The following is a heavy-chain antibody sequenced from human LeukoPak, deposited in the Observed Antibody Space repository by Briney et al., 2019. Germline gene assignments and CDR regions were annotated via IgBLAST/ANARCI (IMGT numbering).Heavy chain of an antibody. CDR2: ISWNSGSI. Sequence: GGSLRLSCAASGFTFDDYAMHWVRQAPGKGLEWVSGISWNSGSIGYADSVKGRFTISRDNAKNTVYLQMNSLRAEDTVVYYCVRDWGYDSSGYWQKYFDTWGQGTLVTVSS. J-gene: IGHJ4*02. D-gene: IGHD3-22*01. V-gene: IGHV3-9*01. CDR1: GFTFDDYA. CDR3: VRDWGYDSSGYWQKYFDT.